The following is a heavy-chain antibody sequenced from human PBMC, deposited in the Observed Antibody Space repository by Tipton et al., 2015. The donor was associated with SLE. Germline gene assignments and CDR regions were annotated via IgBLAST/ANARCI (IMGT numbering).Heavy chain of an antibody. J-gene: IGHJ4*02. Sequence: TLSLTCAVYGGSFSGYYWSWIRQPPGKGLEWIGEINHSGSTNYSPSLKSRVTISVDTSKNQFSLKLSSVTAADTAVYYCAREGSSGWYDYWGQGTLVTVSS. D-gene: IGHD6-19*01. CDR3: AREGSSGWYDY. V-gene: IGHV4-34*01. CDR1: GGSFSGYY. CDR2: INHSGST.